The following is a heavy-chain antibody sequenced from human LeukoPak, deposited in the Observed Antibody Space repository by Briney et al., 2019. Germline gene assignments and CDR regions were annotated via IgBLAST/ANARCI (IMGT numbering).Heavy chain of an antibody. V-gene: IGHV1-24*01. J-gene: IGHJ4*02. CDR3: ATTHSISDY. Sequence: EWMGGFNPENKETIYAEKFQGRVTMTEDTSTDTAYMEMNSLRSEDTAVYYCATTHSISDYWGQGTLVTVSS. D-gene: IGHD2-21*01. CDR2: FNPENKET.